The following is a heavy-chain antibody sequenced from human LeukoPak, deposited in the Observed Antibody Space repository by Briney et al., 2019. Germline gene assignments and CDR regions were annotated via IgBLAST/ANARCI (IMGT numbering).Heavy chain of an antibody. CDR1: GFTFSSYA. V-gene: IGHV3-30*04. CDR3: AVSSYRTGGYYYYYGMDV. CDR2: ISYDGSNK. J-gene: IGHJ6*04. Sequence: PGRSLRLSCAASGFTFSSYAMLWVRQAPGKGLEWVAVISYDGSNKYYADSVKGRFTISRDNSKNTLYLQMNSLRAEDTAVYYCAVSSYRTGGYYYYYGMDVWGKGTTVTVSS. D-gene: IGHD6-6*01.